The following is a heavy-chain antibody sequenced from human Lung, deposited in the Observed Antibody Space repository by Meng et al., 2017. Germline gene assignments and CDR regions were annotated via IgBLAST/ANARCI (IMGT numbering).Heavy chain of an antibody. Sequence: QVQLLESVQGLVKPSQTQSLTCTVSGGSISSNNYYWRWIRQPPGKGLEWSGHIYNSGSTYYNPSLKSRITISVDTSKNQFSLKLSSVTAADTAVYYCARGQKGYFYLWGRGTLVTVSS. J-gene: IGHJ2*01. V-gene: IGHV4-30-4*01. CDR1: GGSISSNNYY. CDR3: ARGQKGYFYL. CDR2: IYNSGST.